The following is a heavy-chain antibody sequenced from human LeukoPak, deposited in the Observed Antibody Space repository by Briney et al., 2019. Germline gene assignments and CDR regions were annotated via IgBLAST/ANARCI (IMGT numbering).Heavy chain of an antibody. Sequence: PSETLSLTCTVSGYPISSGYNWGWLRQTPGKGLEWIGTTHHSGSTYYNPPLKSRVTLSVDTSKNQFSLKLSSATAADTAMYYCAGASTRTYGAFDISGEGTMVTASS. CDR2: THHSGST. J-gene: IGHJ3*02. D-gene: IGHD5/OR15-5a*01. CDR3: AGASTRTYGAFDI. CDR1: GYPISSGYN. V-gene: IGHV4-38-2*02.